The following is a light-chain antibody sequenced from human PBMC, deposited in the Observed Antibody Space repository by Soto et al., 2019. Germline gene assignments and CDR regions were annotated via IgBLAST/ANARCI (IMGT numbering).Light chain of an antibody. V-gene: IGKV3-15*01. J-gene: IGKJ1*01. CDR2: GAS. Sequence: EIVLTQSPGTLSLSPGDTATLSCRASHSLGSDLAWYHQKPGQAPRLLIYGASSRASGVPASFSGSVSVTEFTLSINSLQSEDFAVYYCQQYNNWPRTFGQGTKVDIK. CDR3: QQYNNWPRT. CDR1: HSLGSD.